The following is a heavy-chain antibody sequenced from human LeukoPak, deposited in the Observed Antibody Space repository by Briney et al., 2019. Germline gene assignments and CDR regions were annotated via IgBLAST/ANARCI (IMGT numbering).Heavy chain of an antibody. CDR3: ARVQFDFWSGSKNYYFDY. J-gene: IGHJ4*02. Sequence: SETLSLTCAVSGGSISSGGYSWSWIRQPPGKGLEWIGYIYHSGSTYYKSSLKSRVTISVDTSKNQFSLKLSSVTAADTAVYYCARVQFDFWSGSKNYYFDYWGQGTLVTVSS. CDR1: GGSISSGGYS. V-gene: IGHV4-30-2*01. CDR2: IYHSGST. D-gene: IGHD3-3*01.